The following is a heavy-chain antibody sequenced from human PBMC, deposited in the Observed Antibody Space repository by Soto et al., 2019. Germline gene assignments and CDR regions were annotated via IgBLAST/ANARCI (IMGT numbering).Heavy chain of an antibody. D-gene: IGHD6-19*01. CDR2: IYSGGST. CDR1: GFTVSSNY. J-gene: IGHJ4*02. Sequence: PGGSLRLSCAASGFTVSSNYMSWVRQAPGKGLEWVSVIYSGGSTYYADSVKGRFTISRDNSKNTLYLQMNSLRAEDTAVYYCARDRPSHSSGWYYDYWGQGTLVTVSS. V-gene: IGHV3-66*01. CDR3: ARDRPSHSSGWYYDY.